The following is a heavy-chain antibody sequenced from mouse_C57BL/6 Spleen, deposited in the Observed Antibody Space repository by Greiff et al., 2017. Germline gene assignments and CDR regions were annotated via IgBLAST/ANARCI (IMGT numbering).Heavy chain of an antibody. Sequence: EVQGVESGGGLVQPGESPKLSCESNEYEFPSHDMSWVRKTPEKRLELVAAINSDGGSTYYPDTMARRFIISRDNTKKTLYLQMSSLRSEDTALYYSARHSNDYDGGWYFDVWGTGTTVTVSS. CDR1: EYEFPSHD. J-gene: IGHJ1*03. V-gene: IGHV5-2*01. CDR2: INSDGGST. CDR3: ARHSNDYDGGWYFDV. D-gene: IGHD2-4*01.